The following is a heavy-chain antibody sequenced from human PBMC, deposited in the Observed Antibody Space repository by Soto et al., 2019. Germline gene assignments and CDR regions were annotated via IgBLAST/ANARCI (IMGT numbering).Heavy chain of an antibody. CDR2: ISSSSSTI. V-gene: IGHV3-48*02. D-gene: IGHD3-22*01. J-gene: IGHJ5*02. CDR3: AREPRYYYDSSGYLNWFDP. Sequence: EVQLVESGGGLVQPGGSLRLSCAASGFTFSSYSMNWVRQAPGKGLEWVSYISSSSSTIYYADSVKGRFTISRDNAKHSLYLQMNSLRDEDTAVYYCAREPRYYYDSSGYLNWFDPWGQGTLVTVSS. CDR1: GFTFSSYS.